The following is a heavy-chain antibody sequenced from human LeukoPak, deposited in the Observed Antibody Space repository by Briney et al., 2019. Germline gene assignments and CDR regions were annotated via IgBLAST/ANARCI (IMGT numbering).Heavy chain of an antibody. J-gene: IGHJ6*02. CDR2: ISGSGGST. D-gene: IGHD3-16*01. CDR3: AKEFGAAGGLGYYYGMDV. Sequence: PGGSLRLSCAASGFTFSSYAMSWVRQAPGKGLEWVSAISGSGGSTYYADSVKGRFTISRDNAKNSLYLQMNSLRAEDTALYYCAKEFGAAGGLGYYYGMDVWGQGTTVTVSS. V-gene: IGHV3-23*01. CDR1: GFTFSSYA.